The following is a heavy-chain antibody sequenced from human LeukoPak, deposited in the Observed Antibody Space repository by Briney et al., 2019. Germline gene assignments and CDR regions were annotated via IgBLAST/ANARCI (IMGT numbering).Heavy chain of an antibody. V-gene: IGHV3-23*01. J-gene: IGHJ3*02. CDR1: GFTFSSYA. D-gene: IGHD6-13*01. Sequence: GGSLRLSCAASGFTFSSYAMSWVRQAPGKGLEWVSAISGSGGSTYYADSVKGRFTISRDNSKNTLYLQMNSLRAEDTAVYYCAKGGPLVRGGLAAAGFGDIWGQGTMVTVSS. CDR2: ISGSGGST. CDR3: AKGGPLVRGGLAAAGFGDI.